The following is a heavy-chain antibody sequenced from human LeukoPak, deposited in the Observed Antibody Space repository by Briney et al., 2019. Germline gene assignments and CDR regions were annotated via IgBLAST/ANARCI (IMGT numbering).Heavy chain of an antibody. CDR1: GFTFSSYA. Sequence: GGSLRLSCAASGFTFSSYAMSWVRQAPGKGLEWVSAISSTGTSTSYADSVKGRFTISRDNSKNTLYVQINNLRAEDTAVYYCARHPPRYCSGGSCYFGAFDVWGQGTVVTVSS. D-gene: IGHD2-15*01. J-gene: IGHJ3*01. CDR2: ISSTGTST. V-gene: IGHV3-23*01. CDR3: ARHPPRYCSGGSCYFGAFDV.